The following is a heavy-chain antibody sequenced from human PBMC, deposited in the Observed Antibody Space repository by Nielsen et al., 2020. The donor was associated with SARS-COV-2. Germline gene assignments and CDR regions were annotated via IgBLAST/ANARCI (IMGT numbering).Heavy chain of an antibody. CDR2: INAGNGNT. CDR3: ARAPSAYMDV. V-gene: IGHV1-3*01. Sequence: ASVKVSCKASGGTFNSYAMHWVRQAPGQRLEWMGWINAGNGNTKYSQKFPGRVTITRDTSASTAYMELSSLRSEDTAVYYCARAPSAYMDVWGKGTTVTVSS. J-gene: IGHJ6*03. CDR1: GGTFNSYA.